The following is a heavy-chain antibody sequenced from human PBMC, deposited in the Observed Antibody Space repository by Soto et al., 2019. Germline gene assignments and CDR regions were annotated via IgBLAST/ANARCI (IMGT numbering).Heavy chain of an antibody. CDR1: GYTFTSYG. CDR2: ISAYNGNT. J-gene: IGHJ4*02. Sequence: ASVKVSCKASGYTFTSYGISWVRQAPGQGLEWMGWISAYNGNTNYAQKLQGRVTMTTDTSTSTAYMELRSPRSDDTAVYYCARDPSGFGGSGWDFDYWGQGTLVTVSS. V-gene: IGHV1-18*01. CDR3: ARDPSGFGGSGWDFDY. D-gene: IGHD6-19*01.